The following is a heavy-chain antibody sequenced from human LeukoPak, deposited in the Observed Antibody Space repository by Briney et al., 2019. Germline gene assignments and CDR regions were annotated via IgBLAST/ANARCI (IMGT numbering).Heavy chain of an antibody. CDR3: ARDQWGD. J-gene: IGHJ4*02. V-gene: IGHV3-30*03. Sequence: PGGSLRLSCAASGFTFSSYSMNWVRQAPGKGLEWVGVILHDGSNKYYAESVKGRFTISRDNSKNTVYLQMSSLRGEDTAVYYCARDQWGDLGQGTLVTVSS. CDR2: ILHDGSNK. CDR1: GFTFSSYS. D-gene: IGHD1-26*01.